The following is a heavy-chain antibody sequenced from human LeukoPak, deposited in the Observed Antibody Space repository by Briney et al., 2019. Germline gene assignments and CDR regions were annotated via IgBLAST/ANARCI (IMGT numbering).Heavy chain of an antibody. CDR2: ISYDGSNK. D-gene: IGHD4-17*01. CDR1: GFTFSSYG. CDR3: AKVGGYGDYVNYFGY. V-gene: IGHV3-30*18. J-gene: IGHJ4*02. Sequence: PGRSLRLSCAASGFTFSSYGMHWVRQAPGKGLEWVAVISYDGSNKYYADSVKGRFTISRDNSKNTLYLQMNSLRAEDTAVYYCAKVGGYGDYVNYFGYWGQGTLVTVSS.